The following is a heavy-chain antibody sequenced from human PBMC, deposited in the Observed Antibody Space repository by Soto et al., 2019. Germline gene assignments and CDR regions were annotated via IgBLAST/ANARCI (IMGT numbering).Heavy chain of an antibody. V-gene: IGHV5-10-1*01. CDR2: IDPSDSYT. J-gene: IGHJ6*02. D-gene: IGHD3-3*01. Sequence: VKISGKGRGWSLSRSWISRVRQMPGKGLEWMGRIDPSDSYTNYSPSFQGHVTISADKSISTAYLQWSSLKASDTGMYYCASRKRDWSNGTDVWVQRTTVLVSS. CDR1: GWSLSRSW. CDR3: ASRKRDWSNGTDV.